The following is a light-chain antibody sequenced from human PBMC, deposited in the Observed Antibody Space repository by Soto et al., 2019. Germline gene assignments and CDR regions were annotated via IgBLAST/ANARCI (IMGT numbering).Light chain of an antibody. CDR1: QSLLHSDGKTS. J-gene: IGKJ2*01. CDR2: EAF. V-gene: IGKV2D-29*01. Sequence: VMTQTPLSLSVTPGQPASISCKSSQSLLHSDGKTSLCWYLQKAGQPPQLLIYEAFNRFSGVSDRFSGSGSATDFTLKINRVEAEDVGTYHCMQNIQTPYTFGQGTKFEIK. CDR3: MQNIQTPYT.